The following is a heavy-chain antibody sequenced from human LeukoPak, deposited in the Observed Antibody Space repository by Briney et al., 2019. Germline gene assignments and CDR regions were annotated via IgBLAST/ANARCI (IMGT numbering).Heavy chain of an antibody. Sequence: GESLQISSRASGDNSIAYWIGWVRQMPGKGLEWMGIIYPGDSDTRYSPSFQGHVTISADKSISTAYLQWRSLRASDTAIYYCARRGGSLNYFDYWGQGTLVTVPS. V-gene: IGHV5-51*01. D-gene: IGHD1-26*01. CDR3: ARRGGSLNYFDY. CDR2: IYPGDSDT. CDR1: GDNSIAYW. J-gene: IGHJ4*02.